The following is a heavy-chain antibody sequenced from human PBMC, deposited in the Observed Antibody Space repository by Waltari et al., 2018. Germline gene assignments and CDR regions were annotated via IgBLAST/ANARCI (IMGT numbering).Heavy chain of an antibody. V-gene: IGHV3-11*01. CDR2: ISSSGSTI. CDR1: GFTFSDYY. CDR3: AREGGYCSSTSCYSYYGMDV. D-gene: IGHD2-2*02. Sequence: QVQLVESGGGLVKPGGSLRLSCAASGFTFSDYYMSWIRQAPGKGLEWVSYISSSGSTIYYADSVKGRFTISRDNAKNSLYLQMNSLRAEDTAVYYCAREGGYCSSTSCYSYYGMDVWGQGTTVTVSS. J-gene: IGHJ6*02.